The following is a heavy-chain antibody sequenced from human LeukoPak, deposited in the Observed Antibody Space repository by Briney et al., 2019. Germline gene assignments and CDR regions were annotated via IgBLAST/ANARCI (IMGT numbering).Heavy chain of an antibody. J-gene: IGHJ4*02. Sequence: GGSLRLSCAASGFTSSNYWMSWVRQAPAKGLEWVANIKQDGTGYYVDSVKGRLTISRDSAKNSLYLQMNSLRVEDTAVYYCARIGSRDGYTVDYWGQGTLVTVSS. D-gene: IGHD5-24*01. CDR1: GFTSSNYW. CDR2: IKQDGTG. V-gene: IGHV3-7*01. CDR3: ARIGSRDGYTVDY.